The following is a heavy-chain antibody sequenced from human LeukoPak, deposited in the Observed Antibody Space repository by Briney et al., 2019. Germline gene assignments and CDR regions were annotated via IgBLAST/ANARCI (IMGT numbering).Heavy chain of an antibody. Sequence: SETLSLTCTVSGYSLSSGYYWGWIRQPPGKGLEWIGSVDHSGGTYYNPSLRSRVSISVDTSKNQFSLKLNSVTAADTAVYYCAAAGMVVRYFDWRGKGYFDYWGQGTLVTVSS. J-gene: IGHJ4*02. CDR3: AAAGMVVRYFDWRGKGYFDY. V-gene: IGHV4-38-2*02. CDR2: VDHSGGT. D-gene: IGHD3-9*01. CDR1: GYSLSSGYY.